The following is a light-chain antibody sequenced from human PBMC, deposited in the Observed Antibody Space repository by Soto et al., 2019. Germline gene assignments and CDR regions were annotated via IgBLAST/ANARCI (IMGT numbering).Light chain of an antibody. Sequence: EIVMTQSPATLSVSPGERATLSCRASQSVSSNLAWYQQKPGQAPRLLIYGASTRATGIPARFSGSGSGTXFTLXIXSLQSEDFAVYYCQQYNNWPPGT. CDR2: GAS. J-gene: IGKJ2*02. V-gene: IGKV3-15*01. CDR3: QQYNNWPPGT. CDR1: QSVSSN.